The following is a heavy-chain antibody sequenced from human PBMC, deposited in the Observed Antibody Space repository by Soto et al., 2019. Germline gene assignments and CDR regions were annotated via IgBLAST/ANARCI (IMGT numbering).Heavy chain of an antibody. V-gene: IGHV3-30-3*01. CDR3: ARGSYAFDI. J-gene: IGHJ3*02. CDR1: GFTFSSYA. Sequence: GGSLRLSCAASGFTFSSYAMHWVRQAPGKGLEWVAVISYDGSNKYYADSVKGRFTISRDNSKNTLYLQMNSLRAEDTAVYYWARGSYAFDIWGQGTMVTVSS. CDR2: ISYDGSNK.